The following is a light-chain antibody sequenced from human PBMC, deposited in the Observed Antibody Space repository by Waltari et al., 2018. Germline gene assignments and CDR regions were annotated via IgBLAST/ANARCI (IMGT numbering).Light chain of an antibody. CDR3: QAWDNSTVV. J-gene: IGLJ2*01. CDR1: TLGNKY. V-gene: IGLV3-1*01. Sequence: SYELTQPPSVSVSPGQTASITCSGDTLGNKYAYWYQQKPGQSPVLVIYQDNKRPSGIPERFSGSNSGNTATLTISGTQAMYEADYYCQAWDNSTVVFGGGTKLTVL. CDR2: QDN.